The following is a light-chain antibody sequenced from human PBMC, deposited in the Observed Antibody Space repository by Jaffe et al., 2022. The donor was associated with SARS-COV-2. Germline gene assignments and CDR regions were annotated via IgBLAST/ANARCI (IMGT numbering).Light chain of an antibody. J-gene: IGKJ2*01. V-gene: IGKV4-1*01. CDR2: WAS. CDR3: QQYYSGPYT. Sequence: DIVLTQSPDSLAVSLGERATINCKSSQSVSYSSDNKNYLAWYQQKPRQPPKLLIYWASTRESGVPDRFSGSGSGTDFTLTINSLQAEDVAVYYCQQYYSGPYTFGQGTKLEIK. CDR1: QSVSYSSDNKNY.